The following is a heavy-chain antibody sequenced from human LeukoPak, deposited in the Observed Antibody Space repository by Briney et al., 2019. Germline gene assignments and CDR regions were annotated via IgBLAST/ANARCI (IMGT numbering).Heavy chain of an antibody. CDR2: INHSGST. V-gene: IGHV4-34*01. D-gene: IGHD3-10*01. Sequence: PSETLSLTCAVYGGSFSGYYWSWIRQPPGKGLEWIGEINHSGSTNYNPSLKSRVTISVGTSKNQFSLKLSSVTAADTAVYYCARACQGNYFDYWGQGTLVTVSS. J-gene: IGHJ4*02. CDR1: GGSFSGYY. CDR3: ARACQGNYFDY.